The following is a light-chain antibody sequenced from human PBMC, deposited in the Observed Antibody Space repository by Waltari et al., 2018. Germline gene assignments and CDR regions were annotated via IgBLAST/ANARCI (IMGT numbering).Light chain of an antibody. CDR3: QQYYSTCQ. V-gene: IGKV4-1*01. J-gene: IGKJ1*01. Sequence: DIVMTQSPDSLAVSLGERATINCKSSQSVLHSSNNKNYLAWYQKKPGQPPKVLIYWASTRESGVPARFSGSGSGTDFTLTISSLQAEDVAVYYCQQYYSTCQFGQGTKVEIK. CDR2: WAS. CDR1: QSVLHSSNNKNY.